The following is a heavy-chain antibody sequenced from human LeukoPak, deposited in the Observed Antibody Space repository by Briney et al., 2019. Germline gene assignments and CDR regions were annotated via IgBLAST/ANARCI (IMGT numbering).Heavy chain of an antibody. V-gene: IGHV4-4*02. Sequence: SGTLSLTCAASGGSISSSNWWSWIRQPPGKGLEWIGEIYHSGSTNYNPSLKSRVTISVDKSKNQFSLKLSSVTAADTAVYYCARVHGAAAERYGMDVWGQGTTVTVSS. CDR3: ARVHGAAAERYGMDV. CDR1: GGSISSSNW. CDR2: IYHSGST. D-gene: IGHD6-13*01. J-gene: IGHJ6*02.